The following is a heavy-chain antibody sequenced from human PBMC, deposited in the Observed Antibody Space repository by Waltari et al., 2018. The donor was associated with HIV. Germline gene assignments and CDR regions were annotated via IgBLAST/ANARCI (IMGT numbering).Heavy chain of an antibody. CDR3: ARVRIYCSSTSCLNWFDP. D-gene: IGHD2-2*01. CDR1: GGSISSYY. V-gene: IGHV4-4*07. J-gene: IGHJ5*02. CDR2: IYTSGST. Sequence: QVQLQESGPGLVKPSETLSLTCTVSGGSISSYYWSWIRQPAGKGLEWIGRIYTSGSTNYNPALKSRVTMSVDTSKNQFSLKLSSVTAADTAVYYCARVRIYCSSTSCLNWFDPWGQGTLVTVSS.